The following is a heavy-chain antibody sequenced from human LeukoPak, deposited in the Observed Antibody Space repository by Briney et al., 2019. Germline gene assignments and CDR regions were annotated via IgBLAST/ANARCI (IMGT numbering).Heavy chain of an antibody. Sequence: GGSLRLSCAASGFTFSSYGMHWVRQAPGKGLEWVAVISYDGSNKYYADSVKGRFTISRDNSKNTLYLQMNSLRAEDTAVYYCAKDTSSSPLYYGMDVWGQGTTVTVSS. CDR2: ISYDGSNK. CDR3: AKDTSSSPLYYGMDV. D-gene: IGHD6-13*01. J-gene: IGHJ6*02. V-gene: IGHV3-30*18. CDR1: GFTFSSYG.